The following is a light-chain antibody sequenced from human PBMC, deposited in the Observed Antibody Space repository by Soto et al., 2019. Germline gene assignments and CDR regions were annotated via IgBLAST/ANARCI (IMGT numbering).Light chain of an antibody. CDR3: QQYGSSPRVT. V-gene: IGKV3-20*01. CDR2: GAS. J-gene: IGKJ3*01. CDR1: QSVSSSY. Sequence: EIVLTQSPGTLSLSHGERAPLSCRASQSVSSSYLAWYQQKPGQAPRLLIYGASSRATGIPDRFSGSGSGTDFTLTISRLEPEDFAVYYCQQYGSSPRVTFGPGTKVDIK.